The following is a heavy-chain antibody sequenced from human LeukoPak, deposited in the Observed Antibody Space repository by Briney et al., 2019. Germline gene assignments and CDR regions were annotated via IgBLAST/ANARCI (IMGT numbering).Heavy chain of an antibody. V-gene: IGHV4-59*05. D-gene: IGHD2-2*02. CDR3: ARHSVDTHYYYYYMDV. CDR2: IYYSGST. CDR1: GGSISSYY. J-gene: IGHJ6*03. Sequence: SETLSLTCTVSGGSISSYYWSWLRQPPGKGLEWIGSIYYSGSTYYNPSLKSRVTISVDTSKNQFSLKLSSVTAADTAVYYCARHSVDTHYYYYYMDVWGKGTTVTVSS.